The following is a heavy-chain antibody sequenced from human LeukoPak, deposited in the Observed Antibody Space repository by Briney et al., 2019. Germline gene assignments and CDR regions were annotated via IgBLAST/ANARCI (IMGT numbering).Heavy chain of an antibody. CDR1: GFTFNGFW. D-gene: IGHD4-17*01. Sequence: PGGSLRLSCAASGFTFNGFWMSWVRQAPGKGLEWVANIKQDGSDIYYLGSVRGRFTISRDNAMNSPYLQMNSLRAEDTAVYYCTRDALYGDPSYYYMDVWGKGTTVTVSS. J-gene: IGHJ6*03. V-gene: IGHV3-7*01. CDR3: TRDALYGDPSYYYMDV. CDR2: IKQDGSDI.